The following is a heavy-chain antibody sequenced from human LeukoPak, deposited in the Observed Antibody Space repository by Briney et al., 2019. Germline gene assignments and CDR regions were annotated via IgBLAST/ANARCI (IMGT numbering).Heavy chain of an antibody. V-gene: IGHV4-38-2*02. CDR1: GYSISSGYY. J-gene: IGHJ4*02. Sequence: SETLSLTCTVSGYSISSGYYWGWIRQPPGQGVEWIGIIYHSGSTYYNPSLKSRVTISVDTSKHHFSLKLTSVTAADTAVYYCARYDFWSGYHFDYWGQGTLVTVSS. D-gene: IGHD3-3*01. CDR3: ARYDFWSGYHFDY. CDR2: IYHSGST.